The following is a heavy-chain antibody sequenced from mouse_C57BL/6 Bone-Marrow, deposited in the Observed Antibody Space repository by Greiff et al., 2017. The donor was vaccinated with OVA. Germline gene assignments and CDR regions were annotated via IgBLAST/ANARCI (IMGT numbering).Heavy chain of an antibody. CDR2: IYPRSGNT. Sequence: QVQLKESGAELARPGASVKLSCKASGYTFTSYGISWVKQRTGQGLEWIGEIYPRSGNTYYNEKFKGKATLTADKSSSTAYMELRSLTSEDSAVYFCARERDYDGLGYWGQGTTLTVSS. D-gene: IGHD2-3*01. CDR1: GYTFTSYG. J-gene: IGHJ2*01. CDR3: ARERDYDGLGY. V-gene: IGHV1-81*01.